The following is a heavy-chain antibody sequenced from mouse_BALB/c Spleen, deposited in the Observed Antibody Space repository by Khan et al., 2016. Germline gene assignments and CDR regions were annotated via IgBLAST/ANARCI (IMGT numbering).Heavy chain of an antibody. D-gene: IGHD1-2*01. CDR2: ISYSGST. Sequence: EVQLQESGPGLVKPSQSLSLTCTVTGFSITSGYGWNWIRQFPGNKLEWMGYISYSGSTNYNPSLKSRISITRDTSKNQFFLQLNSVTTEDTATHYCARTARIKYWGQGTTLTVSS. CDR1: GFSITSGYG. CDR3: ARTARIKY. V-gene: IGHV3-2*02. J-gene: IGHJ2*01.